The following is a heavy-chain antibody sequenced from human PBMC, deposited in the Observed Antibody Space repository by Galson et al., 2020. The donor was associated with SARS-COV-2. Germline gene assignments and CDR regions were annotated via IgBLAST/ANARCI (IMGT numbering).Heavy chain of an antibody. J-gene: IGHJ6*03. V-gene: IGHV3-9*01. D-gene: IGHD2-2*01. Sequence: GGSLRLSCAASGFTFDDYAMHWVRQAPGKGLEWVSGISWNSGSIGYADSVKGRFTISRDNAKNSLYLQMNSLRAEDTALYYCAKGSAAMGEEYYYYMDVWGKGTTVTVSS. CDR2: ISWNSGSI. CDR3: AKGSAAMGEEYYYYMDV. CDR1: GFTFDDYA.